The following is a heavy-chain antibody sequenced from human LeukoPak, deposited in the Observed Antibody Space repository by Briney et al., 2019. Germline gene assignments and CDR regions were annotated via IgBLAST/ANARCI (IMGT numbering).Heavy chain of an antibody. CDR2: IYHSGST. D-gene: IGHD4-17*01. J-gene: IGHJ4*02. V-gene: IGHV4-38-2*02. Sequence: SETLSLTCTVSGYSISSGYYWGWIRQPPGKGLEWIGSIYHSGSTYYNPSLKSRVTISVDTSKNQFSLKLSSVTAADTAVYYCARALHGLRRGGFDSWGQGTLVTVSS. CDR1: GYSISSGYY. CDR3: ARALHGLRRGGFDS.